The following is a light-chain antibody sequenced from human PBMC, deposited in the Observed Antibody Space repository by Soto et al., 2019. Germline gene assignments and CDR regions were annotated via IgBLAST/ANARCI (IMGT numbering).Light chain of an antibody. CDR1: GTVATN. J-gene: IGKJ4*02. V-gene: IGKV3-15*01. Sequence: EVVMTQSPATLSVSPGERATLSCRASGTVATNLAWYQQKPGQAPRLLISGASTRAAGISDRFRGSGSGTEFTLTISSLRSEDSAIYYCQQYFEWPPMTFAEGTKVEI. CDR3: QQYFEWPPMT. CDR2: GAS.